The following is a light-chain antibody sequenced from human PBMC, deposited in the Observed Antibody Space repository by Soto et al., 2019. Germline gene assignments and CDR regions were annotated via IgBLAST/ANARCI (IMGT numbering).Light chain of an antibody. Sequence: QSVLTQPTSLSGSPGQSITISCTGTSSDVGGYNYVSWYQQHPGKAPKLMIYEVTNRPSGVSSRFSGSKSGNTASLTISGLQAEDEADYYCSSYRSTSTLWVFGTGTKVTVL. CDR2: EVT. J-gene: IGLJ1*01. V-gene: IGLV2-14*01. CDR1: SSDVGGYNY. CDR3: SSYRSTSTLWV.